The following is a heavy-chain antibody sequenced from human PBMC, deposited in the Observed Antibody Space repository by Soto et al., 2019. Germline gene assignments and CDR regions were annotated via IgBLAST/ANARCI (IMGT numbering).Heavy chain of an antibody. CDR3: AIVVNGTTDY. CDR2: INAGNGNT. Sequence: ASVKVSCKASGYTYTSYPMHWVRQAPGQRLEWLAWINAGNGNTRYSQRFQGRVTITRDTSASTAYMELNSLTSEDTAMYYCAIVVNGTTDYWGQGTLFTVSS. V-gene: IGHV1-3*01. D-gene: IGHD1-7*01. J-gene: IGHJ4*02. CDR1: GYTYTSYP.